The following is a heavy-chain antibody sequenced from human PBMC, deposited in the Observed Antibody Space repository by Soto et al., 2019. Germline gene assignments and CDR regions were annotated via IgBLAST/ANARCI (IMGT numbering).Heavy chain of an antibody. CDR3: ARARSGLLWFGELFNFDY. J-gene: IGHJ4*02. CDR2: FYYSGNT. V-gene: IGHV4-31*03. Sequence: PSETLSLTCTVSGGSIRSGGYYWSWIRQHPGKGLEWIGYFYYSGNTYYKPSLKSRLTISGDTSKNQYSLNLSSVTAADTAVFYCARARSGLLWFGELFNFDYWGQGTLVTVSS. CDR1: GGSIRSGGYY. D-gene: IGHD3-10*01.